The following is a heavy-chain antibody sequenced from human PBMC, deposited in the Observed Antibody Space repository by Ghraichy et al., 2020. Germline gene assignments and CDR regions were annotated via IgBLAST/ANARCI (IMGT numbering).Heavy chain of an antibody. CDR2: ISYDGSNK. D-gene: IGHD2/OR15-2a*01. Sequence: GSLRLSCAASGFTFSSYAMHWVRQAPGKGLEWVAVISYDGSNKYYADSVKGRFTISRDNSKNTLYLQMNSLRAEDTAVYYCARALWGGLNDAFDIWGQGTMVTVSS. CDR1: GFTFSSYA. CDR3: ARALWGGLNDAFDI. J-gene: IGHJ3*02. V-gene: IGHV3-30*04.